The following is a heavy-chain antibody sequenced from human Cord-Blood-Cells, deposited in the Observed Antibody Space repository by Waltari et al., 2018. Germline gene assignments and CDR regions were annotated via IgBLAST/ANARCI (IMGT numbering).Heavy chain of an antibody. CDR2: IIPILGIA. CDR1: GGTFSSYA. CDR3: ARSLPFGVVIIKGFAFDI. J-gene: IGHJ3*02. Sequence: QVQLVQSGAEVKKPGSSVKVSCKASGGTFSSYALSWVRQAPGQGLEWMGRIIPILGIANDAQKFQGRVTITADKSTSTAYMELSSLRSEDTAVYYCARSLPFGVVIIKGFAFDIWGQGTMVTVSS. V-gene: IGHV1-69*09. D-gene: IGHD3-3*01.